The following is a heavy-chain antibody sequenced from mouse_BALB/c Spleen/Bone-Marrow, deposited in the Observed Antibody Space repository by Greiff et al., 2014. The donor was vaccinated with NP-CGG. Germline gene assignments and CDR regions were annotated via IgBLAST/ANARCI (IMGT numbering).Heavy chain of an antibody. V-gene: IGHV14-3*02. Sequence: VQLQQSGAALVKPGASVKLSCTASGFNIKDTYMHWVKQRPEQGLEWIGRIDPANGNTKYDPKFQGKATITADTSSNTAYLQLSSLTPEDTAVYYCANYYYGSHFDYWGQGTTLTVSS. J-gene: IGHJ2*01. CDR3: ANYYYGSHFDY. D-gene: IGHD1-1*01. CDR1: GFNIKDTY. CDR2: IDPANGNT.